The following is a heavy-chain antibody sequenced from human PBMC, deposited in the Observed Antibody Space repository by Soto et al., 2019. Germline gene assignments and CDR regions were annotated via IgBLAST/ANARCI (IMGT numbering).Heavy chain of an antibody. CDR3: ATTPGGYVVRGPFDI. J-gene: IGHJ3*02. D-gene: IGHD3-10*02. CDR1: GYTFSGYY. V-gene: IGHV1-2*02. Sequence: ASVKVSCKTSGYTFSGYYIHWVRQAPGQGLEWMGWINPNGGGTNFAQKFQGRVTMTRDTSISTAYVEVTRLTFDDTAVYYCATTPGGYVVRGPFDIWGQGTMVTVSS. CDR2: INPNGGGT.